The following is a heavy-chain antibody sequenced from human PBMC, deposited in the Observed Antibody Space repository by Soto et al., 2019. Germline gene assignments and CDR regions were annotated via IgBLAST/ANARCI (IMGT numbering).Heavy chain of an antibody. Sequence: QVQLVQSGAEVQKPGSSVKVSCKASGGTFSSYAISWVRQAPGQGLEWMGGIIPIFGTANYAQKFQGRVTITADESTSTAYMELSSLRSEDTAVYYCAESSGYCSGGSCPYRYWGKGTLVTVSS. J-gene: IGHJ4*02. CDR1: GGTFSSYA. D-gene: IGHD2-15*01. CDR3: AESSGYCSGGSCPYRY. CDR2: IIPIFGTA. V-gene: IGHV1-69*01.